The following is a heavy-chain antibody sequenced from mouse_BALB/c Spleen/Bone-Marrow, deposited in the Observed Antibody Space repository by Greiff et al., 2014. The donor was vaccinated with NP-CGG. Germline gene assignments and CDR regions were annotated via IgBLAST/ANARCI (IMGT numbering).Heavy chain of an antibody. D-gene: IGHD2-2*01. J-gene: IGHJ3*01. CDR2: SRNKANDYTT. CDR3: ARDSYGSAWFAY. V-gene: IGHV7-1*02. CDR1: GFTFSDFY. Sequence: DVKLVESGGGLVQPGGSLRLSCATSGFTFSDFYMEWVRQPPGKRLEWIAASRNKANDYTTEYSASVKGRFIVSRDTSQSILYLQMNALRAEDTAIYYSARDSYGSAWFAYWGQGTLVTVSA.